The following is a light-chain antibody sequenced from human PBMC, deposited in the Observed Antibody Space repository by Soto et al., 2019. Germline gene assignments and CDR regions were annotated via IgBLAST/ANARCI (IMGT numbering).Light chain of an antibody. CDR1: QSVTST. Sequence: EIVMTQSPATLSVSPGDRATLSCRASQSVTSTLAWYQQRPDQAPRLLIYATSTRATGIPARFSGSGSGTECTLSISGLQSEDFAVYYCQQYKDWPVTFGQGTKLEIK. V-gene: IGKV3-15*01. CDR3: QQYKDWPVT. CDR2: ATS. J-gene: IGKJ2*01.